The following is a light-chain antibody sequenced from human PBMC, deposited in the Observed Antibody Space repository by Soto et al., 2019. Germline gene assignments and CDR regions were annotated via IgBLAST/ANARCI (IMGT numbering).Light chain of an antibody. J-gene: IGKJ5*01. CDR1: QSISRW. Sequence: DIQMTQSPSTLSASVGDRVTITCRASQSISRWLAWYQQKPGKAPKALIYDASTLRSGVPSRFSGGGSGTEFTLTISSMKPDDFATYYCQQYNTYSTFGQGTRLEIK. CDR3: QQYNTYST. V-gene: IGKV1-5*01. CDR2: DAS.